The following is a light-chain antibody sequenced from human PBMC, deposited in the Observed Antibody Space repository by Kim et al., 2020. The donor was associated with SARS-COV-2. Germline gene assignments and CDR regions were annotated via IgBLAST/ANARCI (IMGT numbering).Light chain of an antibody. CDR3: CSYAGSYSYV. CDR2: DVS. CDR1: SSGVGGYDS. V-gene: IGLV2-11*03. J-gene: IGLJ1*01. Sequence: GQTSTLAGTGTSSGVGGYDSVSGYQQRPDKTPKVRVYDVSKRPSGVPDRFSGSKSGDTASLTISEVEAEDEADYYCCSYAGSYSYVFGTGTKVTVL.